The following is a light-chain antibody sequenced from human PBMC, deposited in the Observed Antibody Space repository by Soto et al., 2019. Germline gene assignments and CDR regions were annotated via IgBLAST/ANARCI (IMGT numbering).Light chain of an antibody. V-gene: IGLV2-8*01. CDR3: SSYAGSNVV. CDR1: SSDVGGYNY. Sequence: QSALTQPPSASGSPGQSVTISCTGTSSDVGGYNYVSWYQQHPGKAPKLMIYEVSKRPSGVPDRFSGSKSGNTASLTVSGLQAEDEADYYCSSYAGSNVVFGGATKVTVL. CDR2: EVS. J-gene: IGLJ2*01.